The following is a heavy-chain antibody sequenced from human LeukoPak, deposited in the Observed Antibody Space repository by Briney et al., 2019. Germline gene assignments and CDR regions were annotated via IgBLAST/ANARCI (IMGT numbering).Heavy chain of an antibody. CDR3: ARGADSSGFYAEYYFDS. CDR1: GGSFSGYY. V-gene: IGHV4-34*01. Sequence: SETLSLTCAVYGGSFSGYYWSWIRQPPGKGLEWIGEINHSGSTNYNPSLKSRVTISVDTSKNQFSLKLTSVTAADTAVYFCARGADSSGFYAEYYFDSWGQGILVTVSS. CDR2: INHSGST. D-gene: IGHD3-22*01. J-gene: IGHJ4*02.